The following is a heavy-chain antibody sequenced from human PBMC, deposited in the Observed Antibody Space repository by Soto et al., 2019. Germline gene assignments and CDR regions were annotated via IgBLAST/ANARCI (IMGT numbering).Heavy chain of an antibody. V-gene: IGHV3-21*06. J-gene: IGHJ4*02. Sequence: GGSLRLSCAASGFTFTRYSMNWVRQAPGKELEWVSSISSTTNYIYYGDSMKGRFTISRDNAKNSLYLEMNSLRAEDTAVYYCARESEDLTSNFDYWGQGTLVTVSS. CDR2: ISSTTNYI. CDR3: ARESEDLTSNFDY. CDR1: GFTFTRYS.